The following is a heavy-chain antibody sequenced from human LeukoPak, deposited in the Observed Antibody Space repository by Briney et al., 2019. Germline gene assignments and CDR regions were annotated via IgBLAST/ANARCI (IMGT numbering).Heavy chain of an antibody. CDR2: INPNSGGT. J-gene: IGHJ5*02. CDR1: GYTFTCYY. D-gene: IGHD3-22*01. Sequence: GASVKVSCKASGYTFTCYYMHWVRQAPGQGLEWMGWINPNSGGTNYAQKLQGRVTMTRDTSISTAYMELSRLRSDDTAVYYCARAKMSYYDSSGYYNPAVWFDPWGQGTLVTVSS. CDR3: ARAKMSYYDSSGYYNPAVWFDP. V-gene: IGHV1-2*02.